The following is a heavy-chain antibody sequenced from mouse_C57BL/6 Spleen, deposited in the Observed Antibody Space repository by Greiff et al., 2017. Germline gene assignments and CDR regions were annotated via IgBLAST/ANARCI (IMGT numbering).Heavy chain of an antibody. CDR2: IDPSDSYT. Sequence: QVQLKQPGAELVKPGASVKLSCKASGYTFTSYWMQWVKQRPGQGLEWIGEIDPSDSYTNYNQKLKGKATLTVDTSSSPAYMQLSSLTSEDSAVYYCARPPWFAYWGQGTLVTVSA. J-gene: IGHJ3*01. CDR1: GYTFTSYW. V-gene: IGHV1-50*01. CDR3: ARPPWFAY.